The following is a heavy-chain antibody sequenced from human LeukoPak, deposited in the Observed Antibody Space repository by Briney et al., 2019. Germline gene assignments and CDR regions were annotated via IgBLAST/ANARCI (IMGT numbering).Heavy chain of an antibody. V-gene: IGHV4-34*01. J-gene: IGHJ4*02. D-gene: IGHD2-2*01. CDR2: INHSGST. Sequence: SETLSLTCAVYGGSFSGYYWSWIRQPPGKGLEWIGEINHSGSTNYNPSLKTRVNISVDTSKNQSSLKLSSVTAADTAVYYCARGSRVPAAKVWYYFDYWGQGTLVTVSS. CDR1: GGSFSGYY. CDR3: ARGSRVPAAKVWYYFDY.